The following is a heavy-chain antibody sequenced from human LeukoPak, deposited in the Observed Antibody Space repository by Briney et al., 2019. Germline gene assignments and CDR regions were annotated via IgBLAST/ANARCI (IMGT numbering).Heavy chain of an antibody. Sequence: GGSLRLSCAASGFTFSNAWMSWVRQAPGKGLEWVGRIKSKTDGGTTDYAAPVKGRFTISRDDSKNTLYLQMNSLKTEDTAVYYCTTDLSPYYYGSGILGPGGPWGQGTLVTVSS. CDR3: TTDLSPYYYGSGILGPGGP. V-gene: IGHV3-15*01. CDR2: IKSKTDGGTT. CDR1: GFTFSNAW. D-gene: IGHD3-10*01. J-gene: IGHJ5*02.